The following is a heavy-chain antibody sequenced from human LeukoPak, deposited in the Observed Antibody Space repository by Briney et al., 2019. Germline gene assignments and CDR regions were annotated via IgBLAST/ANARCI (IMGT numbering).Heavy chain of an antibody. CDR1: NGSISSGGYS. J-gene: IGHJ4*02. CDR2: IYHSGST. V-gene: IGHV4-30-2*01. D-gene: IGHD2-21*02. Sequence: PSQTLSLTCAVSNGSISSGGYSWRWIRQPPGKGLEFIGYIYHSGSTYYNPSLKSRGTISVDRSKNQFSLNLNSVTAADTAVYYCARGRRGDYYFDYWGQGTLVTVSS. CDR3: ARGRRGDYYFDY.